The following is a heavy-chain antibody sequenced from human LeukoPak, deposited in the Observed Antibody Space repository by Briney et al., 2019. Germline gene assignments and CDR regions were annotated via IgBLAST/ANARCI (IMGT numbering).Heavy chain of an antibody. CDR3: ARDHGSSGWWEDY. CDR2: ATIDERSV. V-gene: IGHV3-30*03. CDR1: GFTFRNYG. J-gene: IGHJ4*02. Sequence: PGGSLRLSCAASGFTFRNYGMHWIRQAPGKGLEWVGVATIDERSVFCADSVQGRFIISRDNSKTTLYLQMNNLRPEDTALYYCARDHGSSGWWEDYWGQGTLVTVSS. D-gene: IGHD6-19*01.